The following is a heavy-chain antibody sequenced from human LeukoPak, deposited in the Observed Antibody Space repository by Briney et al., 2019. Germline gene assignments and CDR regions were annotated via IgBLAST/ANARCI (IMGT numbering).Heavy chain of an antibody. J-gene: IGHJ4*02. V-gene: IGHV4-61*02. CDR3: ARDRRGSYYDY. Sequence: SETLSLTCTVSDGSISSGSYYWSWIRQPAGKGLEWIGRIYTSGSTNYNPSLKSRVTISVDTSKNQFSLKLSSVTAADTAVYYCARDRRGSYYDYWGQGTLVTVSS. CDR1: DGSISSGSYY. D-gene: IGHD1-26*01. CDR2: IYTSGST.